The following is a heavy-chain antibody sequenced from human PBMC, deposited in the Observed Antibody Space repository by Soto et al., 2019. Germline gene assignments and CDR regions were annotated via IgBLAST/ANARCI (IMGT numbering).Heavy chain of an antibody. Sequence: RGESLKISCKGSGYSFTSYWIGWVRQMPGKGLEWMGIIYPGDSDTRYSPSFQGQVTISADKSISTAYLQWSSLKASDTAMYYCARQGVQYIEAFDIWGQGTMVTVSS. CDR2: IYPGDSDT. D-gene: IGHD4-4*01. J-gene: IGHJ3*02. CDR3: ARQGVQYIEAFDI. V-gene: IGHV5-51*01. CDR1: GYSFTSYW.